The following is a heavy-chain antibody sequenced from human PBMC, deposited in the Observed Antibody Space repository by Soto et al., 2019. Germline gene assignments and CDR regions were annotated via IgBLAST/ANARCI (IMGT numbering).Heavy chain of an antibody. Sequence: SVKVSCKASGGTFSSYTISWVRQAPGQGLEWMGRIIPILGIANYAQKFQGRVTITADKSTSTAYMELSSLRSEDTAVYYCARARYCTNGVCPAFAFDIWGQRTIVPVSS. D-gene: IGHD2-8*01. CDR1: GGTFSSYT. V-gene: IGHV1-69*02. J-gene: IGHJ3*02. CDR2: IIPILGIA. CDR3: ARARYCTNGVCPAFAFDI.